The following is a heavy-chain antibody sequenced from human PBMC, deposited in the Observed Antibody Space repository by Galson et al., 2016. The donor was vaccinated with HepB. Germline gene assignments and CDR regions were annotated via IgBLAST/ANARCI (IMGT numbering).Heavy chain of an antibody. J-gene: IGHJ1*01. CDR3: AKGGCVGDCYGPLDF. CDR1: GFTFDDYA. CDR2: ISWDGSRK. Sequence: SLRLSCAASGFTFDDYAMQWVRQTPGRGLEWVALISWDGSRKHYADSVKGRLTISRDNTKNSMNMQLNSLRPEDAALYFCAKGGCVGDCYGPLDFWGQGTLVAVSS. V-gene: IGHV3-43D*04. D-gene: IGHD2-21*02.